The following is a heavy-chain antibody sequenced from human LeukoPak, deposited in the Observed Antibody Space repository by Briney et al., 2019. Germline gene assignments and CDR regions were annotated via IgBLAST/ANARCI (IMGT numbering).Heavy chain of an antibody. D-gene: IGHD3-22*01. CDR2: ISYDGSNK. J-gene: IGHJ4*02. CDR1: GFTFSSYA. V-gene: IGHV3-30*04. Sequence: GGSLRLSCAASGFTFSSYAIHWVRQAPGKGLEWVAVISYDGSNKYYADSVKGRFTISRDNSKNTLYVQMNSLRAEDTAVYYCARGSGSGYPDYCDYWGQGTLVTVSS. CDR3: ARGSGSGYPDYCDY.